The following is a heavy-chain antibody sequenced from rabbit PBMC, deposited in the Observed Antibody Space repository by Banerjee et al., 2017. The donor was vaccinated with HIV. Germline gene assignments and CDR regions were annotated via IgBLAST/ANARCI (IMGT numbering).Heavy chain of an antibody. D-gene: IGHD1-1*01. Sequence: QEQLEESGGDLVKPEGSLTLTCTASGFSFSSSYYMCWVRQAPGKGLEWIACIVGGSSDGTYASWAKGRFTISKTSSTTVTLQMTSLTGADTATYFCARSNTWYTYAFELWGPGTLVTVS. CDR1: GFSFSSSYY. CDR3: ARSNTWYTYAFEL. J-gene: IGHJ6*01. CDR2: IVGGSSDGT. V-gene: IGHV1S45*01.